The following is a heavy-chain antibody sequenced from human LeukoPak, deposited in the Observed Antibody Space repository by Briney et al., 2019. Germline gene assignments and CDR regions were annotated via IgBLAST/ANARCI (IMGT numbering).Heavy chain of an antibody. J-gene: IGHJ4*02. Sequence: PGRSLRLSCAASGFTFSSYDMHWVRQAPGKGLEWVAVMWDDKSNKYYADSVKGRFTISRDSSKNTLYLQMNNLGAEDTAMYYCARGRSGSYPSGIYWGQGTLVTVSS. V-gene: IGHV3-33*01. CDR2: MWDDKSNK. D-gene: IGHD1-26*01. CDR3: ARGRSGSYPSGIY. CDR1: GFTFSSYD.